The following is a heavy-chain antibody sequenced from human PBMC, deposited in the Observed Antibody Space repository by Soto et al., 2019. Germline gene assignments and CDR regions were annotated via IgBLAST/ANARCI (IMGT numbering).Heavy chain of an antibody. V-gene: IGHV1-69*13. CDR3: AKIASSGWYYFDY. D-gene: IGHD6-19*01. CDR2: IIPIFGTA. CDR1: GGTFSSYA. J-gene: IGHJ4*02. Sequence: GASVKVSCKASGGTFSSYAISWVRQAPGQGLEWMGGIIPIFGTANYAQKFQGRVTITADESTSTAYMELSSLRSEDTAVYYCAKIASSGWYYFDYRGQGTLVTVSS.